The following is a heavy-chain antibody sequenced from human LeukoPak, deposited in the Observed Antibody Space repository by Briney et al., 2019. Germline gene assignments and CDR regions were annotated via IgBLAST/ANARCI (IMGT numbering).Heavy chain of an antibody. CDR2: FDPEDGET. CDR3: ARVGTIVYYYGMDV. D-gene: IGHD3-3*01. J-gene: IGHJ6*02. V-gene: IGHV1-24*01. CDR1: GYTLSELS. Sequence: ASVKVSCKVSGYTLSELSMHWVRQGPGKGLEWMGGFDPEDGETIYAQKFQGRVTMTEDSSTDTAYMEVSSLRSEDTAVYYCARVGTIVYYYGMDVWGQGTTVTVSS.